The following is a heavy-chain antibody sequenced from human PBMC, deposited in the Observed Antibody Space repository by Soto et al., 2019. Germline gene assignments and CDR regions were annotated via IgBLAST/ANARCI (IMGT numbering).Heavy chain of an antibody. CDR1: GGTFSSYA. CDR2: IIPIFGTA. Sequence: GASVKVSCKASGGTFSSYAISWVRQAPGQGLEWMGGIIPIFGTANYAQKFQGRVTMTTDTSTSTAYMELRSLRSDDTAVYYCARDQGGSYYYWGQGTLVTVSS. V-gene: IGHV1-69*05. J-gene: IGHJ4*02. D-gene: IGHD1-26*01. CDR3: ARDQGGSYYY.